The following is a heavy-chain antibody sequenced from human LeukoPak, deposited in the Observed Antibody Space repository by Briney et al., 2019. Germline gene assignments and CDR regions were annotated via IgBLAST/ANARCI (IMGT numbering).Heavy chain of an antibody. CDR1: GFTFSSYG. J-gene: IGHJ4*02. CDR3: ARVSSSSWWALDY. CDR2: TRYDGGNK. V-gene: IGHV3-30*02. D-gene: IGHD6-13*01. Sequence: GGSLRLSCAASGFTFSSYGMNWVRQAPGKGLEWVAFTRYDGGNKYYADSVKGRFTISRDNSKNTLYLQMSSLRVEDTAVYYCARVSSSSWWALDYWGQGTLVTVSS.